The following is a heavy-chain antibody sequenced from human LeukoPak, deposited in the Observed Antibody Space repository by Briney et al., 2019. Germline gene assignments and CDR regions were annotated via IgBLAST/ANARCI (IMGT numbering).Heavy chain of an antibody. CDR1: GFTFSNYA. D-gene: IGHD1-7*01. V-gene: IGHV3-30-3*01. CDR2: ISYDGSKQ. J-gene: IGHJ4*02. CDR3: ARGTTYYFDY. Sequence: GGSLRLSCAASGFTFSNYAMNWVRQAPGKGLEWVAVISYDGSKQYYADSVKGRFTISRDNSKNTLYLQMNSLRAEDTAVFYCARGTTYYFDYWGQGTLVTVSS.